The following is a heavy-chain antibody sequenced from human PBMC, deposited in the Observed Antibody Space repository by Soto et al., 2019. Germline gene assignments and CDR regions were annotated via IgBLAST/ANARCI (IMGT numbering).Heavy chain of an antibody. CDR3: ARAFYGMDV. Sequence: SGPALVNPXQPLTLTCTVSGFSLSGTGMRVTWIRQPPGKALEWLARIDWEDTKLYSSSLKTRLSISRDTSKNQVVLTMTNMDPPDTGTYYCARAFYGMDVWGQGTTVTVSS. CDR2: IDWEDTK. J-gene: IGHJ6*02. V-gene: IGHV2-70*04. CDR1: GFSLSGTGMR.